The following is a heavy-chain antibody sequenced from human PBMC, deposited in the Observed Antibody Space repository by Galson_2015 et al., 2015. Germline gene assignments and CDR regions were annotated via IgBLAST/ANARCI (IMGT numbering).Heavy chain of an antibody. Sequence: SVKVSCKASGYTFTADYMHWVRQAPGQGLEWVGWINPNSGATNYAQKFQGWVTMTRDTSISTAYMEVSRLRSDDTAVYYCARGYSSGSNAAFDIWGQGTMVTVSS. CDR3: ARGYSSGSNAAFDI. D-gene: IGHD6-19*01. V-gene: IGHV1-2*04. CDR1: GYTFTADY. J-gene: IGHJ3*02. CDR2: INPNSGAT.